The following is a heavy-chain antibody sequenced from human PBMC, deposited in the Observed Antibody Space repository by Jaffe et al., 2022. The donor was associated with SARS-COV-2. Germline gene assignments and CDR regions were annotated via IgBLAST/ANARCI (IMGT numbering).Heavy chain of an antibody. J-gene: IGHJ6*02. CDR2: INSDGSST. D-gene: IGHD6-13*01. CDR3: ARGSRAAAGTGYYYYYGMDV. Sequence: EVQLVESGGGLVQPGGSLRLSCAASGFTFSSYWMHWVRQAPGKGLVWVSRINSDGSSTSYADSVKGRFTISRDNAKNTLYLQMNSLRAEDTAVYYCARGSRAAAGTGYYYYYGMDVWGQGTTVTVSS. CDR1: GFTFSSYW. V-gene: IGHV3-74*01.